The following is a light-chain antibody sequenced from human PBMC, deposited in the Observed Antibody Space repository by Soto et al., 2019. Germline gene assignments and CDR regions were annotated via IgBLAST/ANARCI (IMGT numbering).Light chain of an antibody. V-gene: IGKV3-20*01. CDR3: QQYGNSWT. Sequence: EIVLTQSPGTLSLSPGERATLSCRASQSVSSYLAWYQQKPGQAPRLLIYGASSRATGIPDRFSGSGSGTNFTLTISRLEPEDFAVYYCQQYGNSWTFGQGTKVDIK. CDR2: GAS. J-gene: IGKJ1*01. CDR1: QSVSSY.